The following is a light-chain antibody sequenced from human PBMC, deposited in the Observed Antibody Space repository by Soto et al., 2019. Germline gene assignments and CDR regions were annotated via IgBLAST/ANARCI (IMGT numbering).Light chain of an antibody. J-gene: IGLJ2*01. CDR2: INN. CDR3: AAWDDSLNGVV. CDR1: SSNIGSNT. Sequence: QSVLTQAPSASATPGQRVTISCSGSSSNIGSNTLNWYQHLPGTAPKLLMHINNQRLSGVPDRFSGSKSGTSASLAISGLQSEDEADYSCAAWDDSLNGVVFGGGTKLTVL. V-gene: IGLV1-44*01.